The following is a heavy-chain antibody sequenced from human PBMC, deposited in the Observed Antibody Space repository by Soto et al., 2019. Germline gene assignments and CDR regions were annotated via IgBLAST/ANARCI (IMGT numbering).Heavy chain of an antibody. CDR1: GGIFSSYA. CDR2: IIPISDTT. V-gene: IGHV1-69*13. J-gene: IGHJ6*02. Sequence: SVKVSCKASGGIFSSYAISWVRQAPGQGLEWMGGIIPISDTTNYAQKFQGRVTITADESTSTAYMELSSLRSEDTAVYYCARSQGSSTSLEIYYYYYYGMDVWGQGTTVTVSS. D-gene: IGHD2-2*01. CDR3: ARSQGSSTSLEIYYYYYYGMDV.